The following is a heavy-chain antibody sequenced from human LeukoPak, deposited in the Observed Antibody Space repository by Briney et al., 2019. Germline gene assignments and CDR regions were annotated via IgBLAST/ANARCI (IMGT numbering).Heavy chain of an antibody. D-gene: IGHD3-10*01. Sequence: SETLSLTCDVSGGPISNYYWTWIRQPPGKGLEWIGYIYYGGSTNYNPSLKSRVTISVDTSKNQFSLKLSSVTAADTAVYYCARRGVRGVSWFDPWGQGTLVTVSS. J-gene: IGHJ5*02. CDR1: GGPISNYY. V-gene: IGHV4-59*08. CDR3: ARRGVRGVSWFDP. CDR2: IYYGGST.